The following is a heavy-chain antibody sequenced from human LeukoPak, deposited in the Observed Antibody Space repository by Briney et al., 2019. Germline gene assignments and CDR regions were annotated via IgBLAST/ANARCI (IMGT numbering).Heavy chain of an antibody. J-gene: IGHJ4*02. V-gene: IGHV3-66*02. Sequence: GGSLRLSCAASGFTVSSNYMSWVRQAPGKGLEWVSVIYSGGSTYYADSVKGRFTISRDNSKNTLYLQMNSLRAEDTAVYYCARFSRDGYKHPDYWGQGTLVTVSS. CDR3: ARFSRDGYKHPDY. CDR2: IYSGGST. D-gene: IGHD5-24*01. CDR1: GFTVSSNY.